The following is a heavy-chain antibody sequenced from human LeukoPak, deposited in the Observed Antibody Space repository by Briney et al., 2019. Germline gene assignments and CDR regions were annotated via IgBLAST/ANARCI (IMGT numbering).Heavy chain of an antibody. V-gene: IGHV3-48*03. J-gene: IGHJ4*02. D-gene: IGHD4-17*01. Sequence: GGSLRLSCAASGFAFSGYEMNWVRQAPGKGLEWISYISTTGRTIYYADSVKGRFTISRDNAKDSLYLQMNSLRVEDTAVYYCARGDDYCDSLPTYWGQGTLVTVSS. CDR3: ARGDDYCDSLPTY. CDR1: GFAFSGYE. CDR2: ISTTGRTI.